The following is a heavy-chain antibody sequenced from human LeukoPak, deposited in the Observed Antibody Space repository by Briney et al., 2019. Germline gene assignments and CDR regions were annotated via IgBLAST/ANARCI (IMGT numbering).Heavy chain of an antibody. CDR1: GYTFSGYY. Sequence: ASVKVSCKASGYTFSGYYMHWVRQAPGQGLEWMGIINPSGGDTSYAQKFQGRLTMTRDTSTNTVYMELTSLRSEDTAVYYCAREVMDNLRFDYWGQGTLVTVSS. CDR3: AREVMDNLRFDY. D-gene: IGHD1-14*01. J-gene: IGHJ4*02. V-gene: IGHV1-46*01. CDR2: INPSGGDT.